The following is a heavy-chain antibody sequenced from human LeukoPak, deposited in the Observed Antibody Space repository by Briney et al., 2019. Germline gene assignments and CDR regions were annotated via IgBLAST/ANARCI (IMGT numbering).Heavy chain of an antibody. CDR2: VHPDTGYA. D-gene: IGHD1-14*01. CDR1: GYPFTTYE. V-gene: IGHV1-8*01. CDR3: ARGPRNDP. Sequence: ASVTVSCTTSGYPFTTYEINWVRQAAGQGLEWMGWVHPDTGYADYAQRFQGRVTMTSDTSISTAYMELSSLRSDDTAVYFCARGPRNDPWGQGTLVTVSS. J-gene: IGHJ5*02.